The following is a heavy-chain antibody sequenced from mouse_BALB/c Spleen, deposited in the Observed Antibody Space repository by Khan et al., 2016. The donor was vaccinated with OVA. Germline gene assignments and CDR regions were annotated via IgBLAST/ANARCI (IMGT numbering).Heavy chain of an antibody. CDR2: IYPGTDNT. J-gene: IGHJ2*01. CDR1: GYIFTSYW. CDR3: AREEVLYYFDY. V-gene: IGHV1-76*01. Sequence: QVQLQQSGAELVRPGTSVKLSCKTSGYIFTSYWIHWVKQRSGQGLEWIARIYPGTDNTYYSEKFKDKATLTADKSSSTAYLQLSSLKSEDSAVFFCAREEVLYYFDYWGQGTTLTVSS.